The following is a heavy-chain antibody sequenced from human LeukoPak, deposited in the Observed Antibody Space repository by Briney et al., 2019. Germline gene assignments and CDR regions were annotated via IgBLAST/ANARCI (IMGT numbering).Heavy chain of an antibody. CDR3: ARRAQTYYYDSSGYDDY. Sequence: PSETLSLTCAVYGGSFSGYYWSWIRQPPGKGLEWIGEINHSGSTNYNPSLKSRVTISVDTSKNQFSLKLSSVTAADTAVYYCARRAQTYYYDSSGYDDYWGQGTLVTVSS. CDR1: GGSFSGYY. J-gene: IGHJ4*02. CDR2: INHSGST. V-gene: IGHV4-34*01. D-gene: IGHD3-22*01.